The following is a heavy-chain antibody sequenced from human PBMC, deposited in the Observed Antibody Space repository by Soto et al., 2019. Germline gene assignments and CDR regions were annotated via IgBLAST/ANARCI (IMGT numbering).Heavy chain of an antibody. J-gene: IGHJ4*02. CDR1: GGTFSSYA. Sequence: SVKVSCKASGGTFSSYAISWVRQAPGQGLEWMGGIIPIFGTANYAQKFQGRVTITADESTSTAYMELSSLRSEDTAVYYCAVDPYYYDSSGYYYCGYWGQGTLVTVSS. CDR2: IIPIFGTA. D-gene: IGHD3-22*01. CDR3: AVDPYYYDSSGYYYCGY. V-gene: IGHV1-69*13.